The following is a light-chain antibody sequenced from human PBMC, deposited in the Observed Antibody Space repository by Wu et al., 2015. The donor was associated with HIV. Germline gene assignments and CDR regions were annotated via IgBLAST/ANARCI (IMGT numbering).Light chain of an antibody. CDR3: HQHYDSPLT. J-gene: IGKJ4*01. Sequence: EIVLTQSPDTLSLSPGERATLSCRASQSVSSSLAWYQQKPGQAPRLLIYGASSRATGIPDRFSSSGSGTDFTLTISRLEPEDFAVYHCHQHYDSPLTFGGGTKVELK. CDR1: QSVSSS. V-gene: IGKV3-20*01. CDR2: GAS.